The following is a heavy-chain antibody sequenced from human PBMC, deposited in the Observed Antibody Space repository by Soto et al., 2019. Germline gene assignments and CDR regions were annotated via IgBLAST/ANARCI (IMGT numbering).Heavy chain of an antibody. J-gene: IGHJ4*02. D-gene: IGHD5-12*01. CDR2: IVIGSGIT. CDR3: ATSTTCGTGAVFDY. V-gene: IGHV1-58*02. CDR1: GFTFSSSA. Sequence: SVKVSCKASGFTFSSSAIQWVRQARGQRLEWIGWIVIGSGITNYAQKFQETVTVTRDMSTSTVYMELSSLRSEDTAVYFCATSTTCGTGAVFDYRGQRTLVTVSS.